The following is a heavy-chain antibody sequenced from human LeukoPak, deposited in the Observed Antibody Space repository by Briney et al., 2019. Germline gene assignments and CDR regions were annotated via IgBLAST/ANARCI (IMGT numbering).Heavy chain of an antibody. D-gene: IGHD2-21*02. V-gene: IGHV1-18*01. Sequence: ASVKVSCKASGYTFSNYGISWVRQAPGQGLEWMGWISSYNDNTNYAQKLQGRVTMTTDTSTSTAYMELRSLRSDDTAVYYCARAGGDYYFDYWGQGTLVTVSS. J-gene: IGHJ4*02. CDR1: GYTFSNYG. CDR2: ISSYNDNT. CDR3: ARAGGDYYFDY.